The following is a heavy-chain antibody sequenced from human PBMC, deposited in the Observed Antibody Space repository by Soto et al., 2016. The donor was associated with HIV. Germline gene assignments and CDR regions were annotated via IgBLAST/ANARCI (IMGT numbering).Heavy chain of an antibody. D-gene: IGHD4-17*01. V-gene: IGHV4-34*01. J-gene: IGHJ6*02. CDR2: INQSAST. CDR1: GGSFSGYY. Sequence: QVQLQQWGAGLLKPSETLSLTCAVYGGSFSGYYWSWIRQPPGKGLEWIGEINQSASTNYNPSLKSRVTISVDTSKKQFSLKLNSVTAADTAMYYCARGGYGGPHYYYGMDVWGQGDHGHRLL. CDR3: ARGGYGGPHYYYGMDV.